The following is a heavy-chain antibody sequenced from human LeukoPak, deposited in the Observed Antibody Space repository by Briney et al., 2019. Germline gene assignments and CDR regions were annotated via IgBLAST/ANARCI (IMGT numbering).Heavy chain of an antibody. V-gene: IGHV3-33*01. CDR1: GFSFSSHG. Sequence: GRSLRLSCAASGFSFSSHGFHWVRQAPGKGLEWVAAIWSDGSKKSYGDSVKGRFTISRDISKRTVYLQMNSLRVEDTALYFCARDTAVAALDCRGQGTLVTVSS. CDR2: IWSDGSKK. D-gene: IGHD6-19*01. CDR3: ARDTAVAALDC. J-gene: IGHJ4*02.